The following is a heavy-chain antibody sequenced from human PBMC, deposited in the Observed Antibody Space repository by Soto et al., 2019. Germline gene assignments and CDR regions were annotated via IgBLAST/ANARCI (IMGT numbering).Heavy chain of an antibody. CDR3: VRARGSSSWFFMVGDFDL. CDR2: IIPIFGTA. Sequence: QVQLVQSGAEVKKPGSSVKVSCKASGGTFSSYAISWVRQAPGQGLEWMGGIIPIFGTANYAQKFQGRVTITADESTSTAYMELSSLRSEDTAVYYCVRARGSSSWFFMVGDFDLWGRGTLVPVAS. D-gene: IGHD6-13*01. CDR1: GGTFSSYA. J-gene: IGHJ2*01. V-gene: IGHV1-69*01.